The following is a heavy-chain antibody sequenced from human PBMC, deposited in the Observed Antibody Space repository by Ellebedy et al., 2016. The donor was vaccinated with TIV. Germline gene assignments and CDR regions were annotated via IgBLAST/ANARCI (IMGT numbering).Heavy chain of an antibody. Sequence: ASVKVSXXASGYTFTSYGISWVRQAPGQGLEWMGWISAYNGNTNYAQNLQGRVTMTTDTSTSTAYMELRSLRSDDTAVYYCARGREGLTGDFPLFDYWGQGTLVTVSS. D-gene: IGHD7-27*01. V-gene: IGHV1-18*01. CDR3: ARGREGLTGDFPLFDY. CDR1: GYTFTSYG. J-gene: IGHJ4*02. CDR2: ISAYNGNT.